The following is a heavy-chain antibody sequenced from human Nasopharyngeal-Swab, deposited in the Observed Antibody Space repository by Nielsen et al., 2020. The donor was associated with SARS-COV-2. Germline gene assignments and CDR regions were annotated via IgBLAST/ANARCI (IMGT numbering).Heavy chain of an antibody. CDR3: ARDRSNWGSYYYYYGMDV. J-gene: IGHJ6*02. Sequence: VGSLILSFAASGFTFISYSMNWFPQAPGKGLEWVSSISSSSSYIYYADSVKARFTISRDNAKNSLYLQMNSLRAEDTAVYYCARDRSNWGSYYYYYGMDVWGQGTTVTVSS. CDR1: GFTFISYS. D-gene: IGHD7-27*01. CDR2: ISSSSSYI. V-gene: IGHV3-21*01.